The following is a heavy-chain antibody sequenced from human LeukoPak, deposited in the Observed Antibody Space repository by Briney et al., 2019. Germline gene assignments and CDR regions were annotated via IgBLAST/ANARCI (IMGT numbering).Heavy chain of an antibody. Sequence: GGSLRLSCAASGFTLSPYNMNWVRQAPGKGLEWISYISHSSTTIYYADSVEGRFTISRDNAKNSLYLQMNSLRADDTTVYYCAREGPLLVSEDAFDFWGQGTMVTVSS. CDR2: ISHSSTTI. D-gene: IGHD2-15*01. J-gene: IGHJ3*01. CDR3: AREGPLLVSEDAFDF. CDR1: GFTLSPYN. V-gene: IGHV3-48*01.